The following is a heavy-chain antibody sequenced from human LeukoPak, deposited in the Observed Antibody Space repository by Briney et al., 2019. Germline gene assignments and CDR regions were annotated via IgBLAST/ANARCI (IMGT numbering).Heavy chain of an antibody. Sequence: GGSLRLSCAASGFTFSSYSMNWVRQAPGKGLEWVSYISSSSSTIYYADSVKGRFTISRDNAKNSLYLQMNSLRAEDTAVYSCARDKDDAFDIWGQGTMVTVSS. J-gene: IGHJ3*02. CDR3: ARDKDDAFDI. CDR2: ISSSSSTI. V-gene: IGHV3-48*01. CDR1: GFTFSSYS.